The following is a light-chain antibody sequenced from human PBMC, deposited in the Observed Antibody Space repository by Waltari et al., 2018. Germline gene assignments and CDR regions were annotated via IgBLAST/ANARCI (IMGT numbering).Light chain of an antibody. CDR2: KVS. CDR3: MQGTFWPYT. J-gene: IGKJ2*01. Sequence: DVAMTQSPLSLPVTLVQPASISCSSSEGLVHRDGTTYLNWFHQSPGQSPRRLIYKVSNRDSGVPDRFSGSGSGTDFTLKISRVEAEDVGVYYCMQGTFWPYTFGQGTKLEIK. V-gene: IGKV2-30*02. CDR1: EGLVHRDGTTY.